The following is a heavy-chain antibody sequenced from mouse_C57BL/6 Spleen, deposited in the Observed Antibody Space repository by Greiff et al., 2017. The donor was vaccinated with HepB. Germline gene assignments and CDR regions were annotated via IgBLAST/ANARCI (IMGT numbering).Heavy chain of an antibody. Sequence: EVQLVESGGGLVQPKGSLKLSCAASGFSFNTYAMNWVRQAPGKGLEWVARIRSKSNNYATYYADSVKDRFTISRDDSESMLYLQMNNLKTEDTAMYYCVRHFPPIYYYGSSYGWYFDVWGTGTTVTVSS. CDR2: IRSKSNNYAT. CDR1: GFSFNTYA. V-gene: IGHV10-1*01. J-gene: IGHJ1*03. D-gene: IGHD1-1*01. CDR3: VRHFPPIYYYGSSYGWYFDV.